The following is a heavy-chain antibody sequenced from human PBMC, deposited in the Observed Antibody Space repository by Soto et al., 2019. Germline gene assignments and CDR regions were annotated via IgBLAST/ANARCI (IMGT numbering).Heavy chain of an antibody. V-gene: IGHV4-59*01. Sequence: SETLSLTCTVSGGSITAYYWSWIRQPPGKGLEWIGHVFHSGITGYNPSLKSRVTISVDASKNLFSLKLSSVTAADAAVYYCARDQNGSPYFDYWGQGTLVTVSS. CDR2: VFHSGIT. J-gene: IGHJ4*02. CDR1: GGSITAYY. D-gene: IGHD1-26*01. CDR3: ARDQNGSPYFDY.